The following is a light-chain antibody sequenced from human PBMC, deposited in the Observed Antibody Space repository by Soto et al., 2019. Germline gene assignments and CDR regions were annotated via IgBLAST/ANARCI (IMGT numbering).Light chain of an antibody. CDR1: QSVSNT. CDR3: QQYNNWPPIT. J-gene: IGKJ5*01. Sequence: EIVMTQSPATLSVSPGERATLSCRASQSVSNTLAWYQQKPGQAPRLLIYGASTRATGIPARFSGSGSGTEFTPTNSSLQSEDFAVYYCQQYNNWPPITFGQGTRLEIK. V-gene: IGKV3-15*01. CDR2: GAS.